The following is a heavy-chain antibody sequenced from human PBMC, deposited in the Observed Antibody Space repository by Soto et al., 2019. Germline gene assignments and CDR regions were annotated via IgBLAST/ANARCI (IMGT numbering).Heavy chain of an antibody. Sequence: QVQLVQSGAEVKKPGASVKVSCKASGYTFTSYGISWVRQAPGQGLEWMGWIGAYNGNTNYAQKLQGRVTMTTDTSTSTAYMELRSLRSDDTAVYYCAGGNCSSTSCYRDYYYYYGMDVWGQGTTVTVSS. CDR2: IGAYNGNT. CDR1: GYTFTSYG. D-gene: IGHD2-2*02. J-gene: IGHJ6*02. CDR3: AGGNCSSTSCYRDYYYYYGMDV. V-gene: IGHV1-18*04.